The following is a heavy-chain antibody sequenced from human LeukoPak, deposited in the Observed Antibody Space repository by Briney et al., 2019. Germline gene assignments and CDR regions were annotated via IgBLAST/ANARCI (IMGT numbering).Heavy chain of an antibody. CDR2: MSGSGITT. V-gene: IGHV3-23*01. Sequence: GGSLRLSCAASGFNVRSNYMSWVRQAPGKGLEWVSGMSGSGITTYYAESVKGRFTVSRDNSLQMSNLRAEDTAVYYCAKGLSRELLSDFDYWGQGTLVTVSS. J-gene: IGHJ4*02. CDR1: GFNVRSNY. CDR3: AKGLSRELLSDFDY. D-gene: IGHD1-7*01.